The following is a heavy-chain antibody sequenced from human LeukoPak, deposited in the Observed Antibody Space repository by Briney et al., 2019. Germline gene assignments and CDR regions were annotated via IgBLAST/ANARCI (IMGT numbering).Heavy chain of an antibody. Sequence: GGSLRLSCAASGVTFSSYAMTWVRQAPGKGLAWVSSMSSGGSYIYYADSVRGRFTISRDNAKDSLFLLMNSLRVEDTAVYYCARGRPTGSSRRFVVQWGQGTLVTVSS. CDR1: GVTFSSYA. J-gene: IGHJ4*02. D-gene: IGHD2-15*01. CDR2: MSSGGSYI. V-gene: IGHV3-21*06. CDR3: ARGRPTGSSRRFVVQ.